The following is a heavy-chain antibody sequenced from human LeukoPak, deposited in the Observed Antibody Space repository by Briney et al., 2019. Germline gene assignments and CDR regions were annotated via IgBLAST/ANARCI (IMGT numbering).Heavy chain of an antibody. Sequence: PGGSLRLSCAASGFTFSTYSMNWVRQAPGKGLEWVSYISSGSSTIYYADSVKGRFTISRDNAKNSLYLQMNSLRVEDTALYYCAKDWTTVVTPKGYYFDSWGQGTLVTVSS. D-gene: IGHD4-23*01. V-gene: IGHV3-48*01. CDR2: ISSGSSTI. CDR1: GFTFSTYS. J-gene: IGHJ4*02. CDR3: AKDWTTVVTPKGYYFDS.